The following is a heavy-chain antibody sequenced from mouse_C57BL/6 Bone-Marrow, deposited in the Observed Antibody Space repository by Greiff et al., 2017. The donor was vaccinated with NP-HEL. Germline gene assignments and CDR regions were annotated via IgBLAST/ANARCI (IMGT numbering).Heavy chain of an antibody. Sequence: EVKLMESGEGLVKPGGSLKLSCAASGFTFSSYAMSWVRQTPEKRLEWVAYISSGGDYIYYADTVKGRFTISRDNARNTLYRQMSSLKSEDTAMYYCTRERDGNYGNWYFDVWGTGTTVTVSS. CDR1: GFTFSSYA. CDR2: ISSGGDYI. V-gene: IGHV5-9-1*02. D-gene: IGHD2-1*01. CDR3: TRERDGNYGNWYFDV. J-gene: IGHJ1*03.